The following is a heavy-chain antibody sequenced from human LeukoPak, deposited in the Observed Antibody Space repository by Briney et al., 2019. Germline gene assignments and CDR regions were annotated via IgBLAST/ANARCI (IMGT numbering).Heavy chain of an antibody. D-gene: IGHD2-2*01. Sequence: PSETLSLTCTVSGGSIASSSSSYYWGWIRLPPGKGPEWIGSIYYTGSTYYNPSLKSRFTISVDTSTNQFSLRLNSVIAADTAVYYCARHVMPQMPLYQLLSYVGWFDPWGQGTLVTVSS. V-gene: IGHV4-39*01. CDR2: IYYTGST. CDR3: ARHVMPQMPLYQLLSYVGWFDP. CDR1: GGSIASSSSSYY. J-gene: IGHJ5*02.